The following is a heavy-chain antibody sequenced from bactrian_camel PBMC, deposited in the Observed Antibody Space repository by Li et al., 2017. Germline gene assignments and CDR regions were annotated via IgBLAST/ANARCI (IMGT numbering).Heavy chain of an antibody. D-gene: IGHD7*01. CDR2: ISGDGSST. J-gene: IGHJ4*01. CDR3: GRHPAIAGGGNY. Sequence: VQLVESGGGLVQPGGSLRLSCAASEFTFSSYWMYWVRQTPGKGLEWVSTISGDGSSTYYVDSVKGRFTISRDNAKNTVYLQMNSLQPEDTAVYYCGRHPAIAGGGNYWAQGTQVTVS. CDR1: EFTFSSYW. V-gene: IGHV3S25*01.